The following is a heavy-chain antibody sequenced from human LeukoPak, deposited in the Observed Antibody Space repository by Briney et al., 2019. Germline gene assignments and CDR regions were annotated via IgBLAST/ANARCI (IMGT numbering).Heavy chain of an antibody. CDR2: IKQDGSEK. D-gene: IGHD2-15*01. J-gene: IGHJ5*02. CDR1: GFTFSSYW. V-gene: IGHV3-7*03. CDR3: ARDHPVVAATNWFDP. Sequence: GGSLSLSCAASGFTFSSYWMSWVRQAPGKGLEWVANIKQDGSEKYYVDSVKGRFTISRDNAKNSLYLQMNSLRAEDTAVYYCARDHPVVAATNWFDPWGQGTLVTVSS.